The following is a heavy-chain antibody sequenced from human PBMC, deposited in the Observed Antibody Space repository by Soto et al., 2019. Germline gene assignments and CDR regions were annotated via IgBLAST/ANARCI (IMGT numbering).Heavy chain of an antibody. CDR2: IIPIVGMT. J-gene: IGHJ4*02. CDR1: GGTFGRYT. Sequence: QVQLVQSGTEVKKPGSSVKVSCKASGGTFGRYTINWVRQAPGQGLEWMGRIIPIVGMTNYAQKFQGRVTIPADKSTSTAYMELSTLRSEDTAVYYCAIILVGATHFDYWGQGSLVTVSS. CDR3: AIILVGATHFDY. V-gene: IGHV1-69*02. D-gene: IGHD1-26*01.